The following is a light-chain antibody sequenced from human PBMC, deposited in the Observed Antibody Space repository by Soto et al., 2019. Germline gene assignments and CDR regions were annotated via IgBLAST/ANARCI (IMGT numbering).Light chain of an antibody. CDR3: QQYDNLPIT. CDR1: QSISSW. V-gene: IGKV1-5*01. CDR2: DAS. J-gene: IGKJ5*01. Sequence: DIQMTQTTSTLSASVGDRVTVTCRASQSISSWLAWYQQKAGKAPKLLIYDASNLETGVPSRFSGSGSGTEFTLTISSLQPEDFATYYCQQYDNLPITFGQGTRLEIK.